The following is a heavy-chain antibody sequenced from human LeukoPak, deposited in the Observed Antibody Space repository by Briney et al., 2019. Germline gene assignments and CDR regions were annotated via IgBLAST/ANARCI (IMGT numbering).Heavy chain of an antibody. CDR3: ASRKSMIVVVITSGGYFQH. J-gene: IGHJ1*01. V-gene: IGHV4-38-2*02. CDR2: IYHSGST. CDR1: GYSISSGYY. D-gene: IGHD3-22*01. Sequence: PSETLSLTCTVSGYSISSGYYWGWIRQPPGKGLEWIGSIYHSGSTYYNPSLKSRVTISVDTSKNQFSLKLSSVTAADTAVYYCASRKSMIVVVITSGGYFQHWGQGTLVTVSS.